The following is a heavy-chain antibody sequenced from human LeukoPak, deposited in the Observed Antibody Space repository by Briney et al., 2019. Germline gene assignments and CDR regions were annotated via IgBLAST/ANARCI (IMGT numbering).Heavy chain of an antibody. CDR1: GFSFSSYG. V-gene: IGHV3-33*01. CDR3: ARDSAADDNDFDV. J-gene: IGHJ3*01. CDR2: IWSHGNRK. D-gene: IGHD6-25*01. Sequence: PGRSLTLSCIPSGFSFSSYGMHWVRQAPGKGLEWVAAIWSHGNRKHHSDSVEGRFAISRDNSKNILYLQMNNLRAEDTALYYCARDSAADDNDFDVWGQGTMVTVSS.